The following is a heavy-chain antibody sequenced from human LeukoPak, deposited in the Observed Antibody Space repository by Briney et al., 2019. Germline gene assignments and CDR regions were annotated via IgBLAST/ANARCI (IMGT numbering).Heavy chain of an antibody. CDR2: IYSGGST. CDR1: GFTVSSNY. J-gene: IGHJ3*02. CDR3: ASPPSLWVGAFDI. D-gene: IGHD1-26*01. Sequence: GGSLRLSCAASGFTVSSNYMSWVRQAPGKGLEWVSVIYSGGSTYYADSVKGRFTISRDNVKNSLYLQMNSLRAEDTAVYYCASPPSLWVGAFDIWGQGTMVTVSS. V-gene: IGHV3-53*01.